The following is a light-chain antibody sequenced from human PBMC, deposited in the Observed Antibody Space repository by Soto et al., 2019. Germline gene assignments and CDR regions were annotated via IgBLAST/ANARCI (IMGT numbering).Light chain of an antibody. Sequence: QSALTQPPSVSGSPGQSVTISCTGTSSDVGSYNRVSWYQQPPGTAPKLMIYDVSNRPSGVPDRFSGSKSGNTASLTISGLQAEDEADYYCSSYTSSSPGVFGGGTQLTVL. CDR1: SSDVGSYNR. CDR3: SSYTSSSPGV. J-gene: IGLJ3*02. V-gene: IGLV2-18*02. CDR2: DVS.